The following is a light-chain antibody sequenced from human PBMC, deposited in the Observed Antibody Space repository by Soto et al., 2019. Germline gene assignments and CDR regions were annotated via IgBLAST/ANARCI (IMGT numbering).Light chain of an antibody. J-gene: IGKJ5*01. CDR1: QDISNY. Sequence: DIQMTQSPSSLSASVGDRVTITCQASQDISNYLNWYQQKPGKAPKLLIYDASNLETGVPSRLSGSGPGTGFTFTISSPQPEDIATYYCQHYDNLPPTFGQGTRLEIK. CDR3: QHYDNLPPT. CDR2: DAS. V-gene: IGKV1-33*01.